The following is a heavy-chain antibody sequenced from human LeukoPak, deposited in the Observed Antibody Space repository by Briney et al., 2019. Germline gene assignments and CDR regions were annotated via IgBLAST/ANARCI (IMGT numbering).Heavy chain of an antibody. D-gene: IGHD3-22*01. Sequence: SETLSHTCSVSGGSISSNYWTWIRQSPGKGLEYIGHVSYTGRTSYNPSLQRRLTISLDTSNNHFSLQLTSVSAADTAVYYCARLLDYDNSGAPDIFDIWGQGTIVTVSS. J-gene: IGHJ3*02. CDR3: ARLLDYDNSGAPDIFDI. CDR2: VSYTGRT. CDR1: GGSISSNY. V-gene: IGHV4-59*01.